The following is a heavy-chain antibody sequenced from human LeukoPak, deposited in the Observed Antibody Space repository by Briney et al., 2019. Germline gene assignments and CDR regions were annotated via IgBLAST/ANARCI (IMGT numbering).Heavy chain of an antibody. CDR3: ASGLSSIAARNAFDI. V-gene: IGHV3-74*01. J-gene: IGHJ3*02. D-gene: IGHD6-6*01. CDR1: GFTFSSYW. CDR2: INSDGSST. Sequence: GGSPRLSCAASGFTFSSYWMHWVRQAPGKGLVWVSRINSDGSSTSYADSVKGRFTISRDNAKNTMYLQMNSLRAEDTAVYYCASGLSSIAARNAFDIWGQGTMVTVSS.